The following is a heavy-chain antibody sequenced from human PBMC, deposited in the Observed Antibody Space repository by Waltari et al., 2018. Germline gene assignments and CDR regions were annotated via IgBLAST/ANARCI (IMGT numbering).Heavy chain of an antibody. CDR1: GYSISRGYS. J-gene: IGHJ4*02. CDR3: ARVDIAAATLFDY. Sequence: QVQLQESGPGLVKPSETLSLTCAVSGYSISRGYSWAWIRQPPGKGLEWIGSIYHSGSTYYNPSLKSRVTISVDTSKNQFSLKLSSVTAADTAVYYCARVDIAAATLFDYWGQGTLVTVSS. CDR2: IYHSGST. D-gene: IGHD6-13*01. V-gene: IGHV4-38-2*01.